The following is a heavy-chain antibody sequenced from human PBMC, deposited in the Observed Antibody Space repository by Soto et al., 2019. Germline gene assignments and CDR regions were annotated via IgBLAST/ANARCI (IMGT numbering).Heavy chain of an antibody. CDR3: ARDNGYSYGYTLDH. V-gene: IGHV4-59*01. CDR2: IYYSGST. D-gene: IGHD5-18*01. J-gene: IGHJ4*02. Sequence: ETLSLTCTVSGGSISSYYWSWIRQPPGEGLEWIGYIYYSGSTNYNPSLKSRVTISVDTSKNQFSLKLSSVTAADTAVYYCARDNGYSYGYTLDHWGQGTLVTVSS. CDR1: GGSISSYY.